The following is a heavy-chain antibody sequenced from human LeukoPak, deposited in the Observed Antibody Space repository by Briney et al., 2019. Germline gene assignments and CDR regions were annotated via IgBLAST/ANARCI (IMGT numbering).Heavy chain of an antibody. CDR3: ARENPDVDAFDI. CDR2: IYYSGST. Sequence: PSETLSLTCTVSGGSISNYYWGWIRQPPGKGLEWIGYIYYSGSTNYNPSLKSRVTISVDTSKNQFSLKLSSVTAADTAVYYCARENPDVDAFDIWGQGTMVTVSS. J-gene: IGHJ3*02. CDR1: GGSISNYY. V-gene: IGHV4-59*01.